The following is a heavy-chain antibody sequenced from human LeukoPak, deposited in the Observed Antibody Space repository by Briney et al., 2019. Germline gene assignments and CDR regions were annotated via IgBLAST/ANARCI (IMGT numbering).Heavy chain of an antibody. CDR2: MSGHGHNV. D-gene: IGHD2-21*02. Sequence: GGSLRLSCAASGFTFDTHAMSWVRQAPGKGLEWISTMSGHGHNVYYADSVKGRFTISRDNSKNTLYLHMNSLRAEDTAVYYCVKARMPHCGTDCLESWGQGTLVTVSS. CDR1: GFTFDTHA. V-gene: IGHV3-23*01. CDR3: VKARMPHCGTDCLES. J-gene: IGHJ4*02.